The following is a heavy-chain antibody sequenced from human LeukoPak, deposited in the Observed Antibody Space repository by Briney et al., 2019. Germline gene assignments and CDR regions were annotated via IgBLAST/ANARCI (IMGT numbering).Heavy chain of an antibody. CDR1: GGSFSGYY. Sequence: SETLSLTCAVYGGSFSGYYWSWIRQPPGKGLEWIGEINHSGSTNYNPSLKSRVTISVDTSKNQFSLKLSSVTAADTAVYYCARITMIVVVIRLWGQGTMVTVSS. CDR3: ARITMIVVVIRL. D-gene: IGHD3-22*01. J-gene: IGHJ3*01. V-gene: IGHV4-34*01. CDR2: INHSGST.